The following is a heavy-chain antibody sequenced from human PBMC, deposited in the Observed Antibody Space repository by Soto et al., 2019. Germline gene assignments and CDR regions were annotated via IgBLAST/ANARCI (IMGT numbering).Heavy chain of an antibody. V-gene: IGHV6-1*01. Sequence: SQTLSLTCAMPGASVSGNTAVWNWIRQSPSRGLEWLGRTYYRSKWYNDYAMSVRSRITINPDTSKNQFSLQLDSVTPEDTAVYFCARDQGALNSWGQGTLVTVSS. CDR1: GASVSGNTAV. CDR2: TYYRSKWYN. J-gene: IGHJ4*02. D-gene: IGHD3-16*01. CDR3: ARDQGALNS.